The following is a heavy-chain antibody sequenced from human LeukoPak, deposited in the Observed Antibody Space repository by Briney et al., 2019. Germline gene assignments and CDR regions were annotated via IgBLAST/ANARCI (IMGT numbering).Heavy chain of an antibody. V-gene: IGHV1-2*06. Sequence: ASVKVSCKASGYTFTGYYMHWVRQAPGQGLEWMGRINPNSGGTNYAQKFQGRVTMTRDTSISTAYMGLSRLRSDDTAVYYCARSWYSSSPYFDYWGQGTLVTVSS. J-gene: IGHJ4*02. CDR3: ARSWYSSSPYFDY. D-gene: IGHD6-6*01. CDR2: INPNSGGT. CDR1: GYTFTGYY.